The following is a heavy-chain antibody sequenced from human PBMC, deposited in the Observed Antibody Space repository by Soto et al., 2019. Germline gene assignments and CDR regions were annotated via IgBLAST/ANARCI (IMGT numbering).Heavy chain of an antibody. Sequence: QVQLVQSGAEVKKPGASVKVSCTASGYTFTSYAIHWVRQAPGQRLEWMGGVNAGNGNTKYSQKLQGRVTITRDTSASTAYRELSSLRSEDTCVYYCARYVWYNWFLIDYWGQGTLVTVSS. D-gene: IGHD1-20*01. CDR3: ARYVWYNWFLIDY. V-gene: IGHV1-3*01. CDR1: GYTFTSYA. J-gene: IGHJ4*02. CDR2: VNAGNGNT.